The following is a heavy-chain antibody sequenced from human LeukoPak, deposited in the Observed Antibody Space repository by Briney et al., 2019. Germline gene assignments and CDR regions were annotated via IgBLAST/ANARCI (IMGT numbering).Heavy chain of an antibody. J-gene: IGHJ4*02. CDR1: GGPFSGYY. CDR3: ARPYSSRNVFIPARWDY. Sequence: PSETLSLTCAVYGGPFSGYYWSWIRQLPGKGLEWIGEINHSGSTSYNPSLKSRVTISVDTSKNQFSLTLSSVTAADTAVYYCARPYSSRNVFIPARWDYWGQGTLVTVSS. V-gene: IGHV4-34*01. CDR2: INHSGST. D-gene: IGHD2-21*01.